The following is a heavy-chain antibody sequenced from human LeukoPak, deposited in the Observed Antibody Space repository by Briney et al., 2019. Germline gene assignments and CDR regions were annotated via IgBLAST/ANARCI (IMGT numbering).Heavy chain of an antibody. D-gene: IGHD2-2*02. V-gene: IGHV3-21*01. J-gene: IGHJ5*02. CDR2: ISSSSSYI. CDR3: ARDLVVVPAAILEVNWFDP. CDR1: GFTFSSYS. Sequence: GRSPRLSCAASGFTFSSYSMNWVRQAPGKGLEWVSSISSSSSYIYYADSVKGRFTISRDNAKNSLYLQMNSLRAEDTAVYYCARDLVVVPAAILEVNWFDPWGQGTLVTVSS.